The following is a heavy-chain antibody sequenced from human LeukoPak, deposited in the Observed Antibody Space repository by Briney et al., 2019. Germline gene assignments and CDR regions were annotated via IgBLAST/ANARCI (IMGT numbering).Heavy chain of an antibody. J-gene: IGHJ4*02. V-gene: IGHV4-39*07. CDR3: ARGIAAAVFRY. CDR1: GGSISSSSYY. D-gene: IGHD6-13*01. CDR2: INHSGST. Sequence: PSETLSLTCTVSGGSISSSSYYWGWIRQPPGKGLEWIGKINHSGSTNYNPSLKSRVTISVDTSKNQFSLKLSSVTAADTAVYYCARGIAAAVFRYWGQGTLVTVSS.